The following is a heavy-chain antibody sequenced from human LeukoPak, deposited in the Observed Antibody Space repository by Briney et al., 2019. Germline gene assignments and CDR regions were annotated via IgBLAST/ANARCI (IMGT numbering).Heavy chain of an antibody. CDR2: TYYRSKWNN. V-gene: IGHV6-1*01. Sequence: SQTLSLTCAISGDSVSTNSVAWNWIRQSPSRGLEWLGRTYYRSKWNNDYAVSVKSRITINPDTSKNQFSLQLNSVTPDDTALYYCARGRYTGFDLWGQGTMVTVSS. CDR3: ARGRYTGFDL. D-gene: IGHD1-1*01. CDR1: GDSVSTNSVA. J-gene: IGHJ3*01.